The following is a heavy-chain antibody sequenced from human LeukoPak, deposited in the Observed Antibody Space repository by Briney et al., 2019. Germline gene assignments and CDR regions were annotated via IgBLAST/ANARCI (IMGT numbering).Heavy chain of an antibody. D-gene: IGHD1-14*01. J-gene: IGHJ3*02. CDR3: ARCAARGITVADI. CDR2: INHSGST. Sequence: KPSETLSLTCAVYGGSFSGYYWSWIRQPPGKGLEWIGEINHSGSTNYNPSLKSRVTISLDTSKNQFSLKLSSVTAADTAVYYCARCAARGITVADIWGQGTMVTVSP. V-gene: IGHV4-34*01. CDR1: GGSFSGYY.